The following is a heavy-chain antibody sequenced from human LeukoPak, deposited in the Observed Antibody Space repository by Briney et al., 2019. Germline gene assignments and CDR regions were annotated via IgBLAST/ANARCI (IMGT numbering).Heavy chain of an antibody. CDR3: AKDYSDVAVAYFFDS. V-gene: IGHV3-23*01. CDR2: ISGSGRST. J-gene: IGHJ4*02. Sequence: GGSLRLSCAASGFTFNTYAMSWVRQAPGKGLEWVSTISGSGRSTYYADSVKGRFTISRDNSNNTLYLQMTSLSAEDTAVFFCAKDYSDVAVAYFFDSWGQGTLVTVSS. D-gene: IGHD6-19*01. CDR1: GFTFNTYA.